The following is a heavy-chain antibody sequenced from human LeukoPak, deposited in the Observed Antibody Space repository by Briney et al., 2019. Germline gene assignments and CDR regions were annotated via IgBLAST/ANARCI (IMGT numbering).Heavy chain of an antibody. CDR1: GGSISSYY. CDR3: ARSNWELLHDAFDI. J-gene: IGHJ3*02. V-gene: IGHV4-4*07. CDR2: IYSSGST. Sequence: SETLSLTCTVSGGSISSYYWSWIRQPAGKGLEWIGRIYSSGSTNYNPSLKSRVTMSVDTSRNQFSLRLRSVTAADTAVYYCARSNWELLHDAFDIWGQGTMVTVSS. D-gene: IGHD1-26*01.